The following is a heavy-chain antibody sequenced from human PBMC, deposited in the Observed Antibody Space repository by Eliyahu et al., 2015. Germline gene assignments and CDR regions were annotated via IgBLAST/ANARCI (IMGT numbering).Heavy chain of an antibody. D-gene: IGHD3-22*01. V-gene: IGHV4-38-2*02. CDR1: GYSISSGYY. CDR2: IYHSGST. CDR3: ARDLDYYDSSGPFGY. J-gene: IGHJ4*02. Sequence: QVQLQESGPGLVKPSETLSLTCTVSGYSISSGYYWGWIRQPPGKGLEWIGSIYHSGSTYYNPSLKSRVTISVDTSKNQFSLKLSSVTAADTAVYYCARDLDYYDSSGPFGYWGQGTLVTVSS.